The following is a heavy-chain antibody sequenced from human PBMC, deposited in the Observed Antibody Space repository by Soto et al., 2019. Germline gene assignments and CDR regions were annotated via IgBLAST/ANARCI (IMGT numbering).Heavy chain of an antibody. CDR2: IYYSGST. V-gene: IGHV4-30-4*01. CDR1: GGSISSGDYY. J-gene: IGHJ5*02. CDR3: ARELPSAEWFVP. Sequence: SETLSLTCTVSGGSISSGDYYWSWIRQPPGKGLEWIGYIYYSGSTYYNPSLKSRVTISVDTSKNQFSLKLSSVTAADTAVYYCARELPSAEWFVPWGQGTLVTVSS.